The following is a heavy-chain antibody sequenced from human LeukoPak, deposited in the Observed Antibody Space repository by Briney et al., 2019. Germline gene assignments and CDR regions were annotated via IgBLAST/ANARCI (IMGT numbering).Heavy chain of an antibody. Sequence: GGSLRLSCAASGFTFDDYAMHWVRQAPGKGLEWVSSISSSSSYIYYADSVKGRFTISRDNAKNSLYLQMNSLRAEDTAVYYCTILVAGTNPKIDYWGQGTLVTVSS. D-gene: IGHD1-1*01. J-gene: IGHJ4*02. CDR1: GFTFDDYA. CDR2: ISSSSSYI. V-gene: IGHV3-21*01. CDR3: TILVAGTNPKIDY.